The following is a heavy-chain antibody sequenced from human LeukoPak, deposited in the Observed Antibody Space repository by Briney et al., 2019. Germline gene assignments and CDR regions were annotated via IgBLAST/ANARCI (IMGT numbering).Heavy chain of an antibody. Sequence: ASVKVSCKASGYTFTSYYMHWVRQAPGQGLEWMGWINPNSGGTNYAQKFQGWVTMTRDTSISTAYMELSRLRSDDTAVYYCARGAVAVDTAMVTAYYYGMDVWGQGTTVTVSS. D-gene: IGHD5-18*01. V-gene: IGHV1-2*04. J-gene: IGHJ6*02. CDR1: GYTFTSYY. CDR2: INPNSGGT. CDR3: ARGAVAVDTAMVTAYYYGMDV.